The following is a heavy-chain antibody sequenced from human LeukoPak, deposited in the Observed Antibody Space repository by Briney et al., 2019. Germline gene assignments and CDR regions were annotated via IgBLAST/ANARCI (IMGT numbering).Heavy chain of an antibody. J-gene: IGHJ4*02. CDR3: ASYIVGPTLDY. CDR2: ISYDGSNK. V-gene: IGHV3-30*03. D-gene: IGHD1-26*01. CDR1: GFTFSSYG. Sequence: GGSLRLSCAASGFTFSSYGMHWVRQAPGKGLEWVAVISYDGSNKYYADSVKGRFTISRDNARNSLYLQLNSLRAEDTALYYCASYIVGPTLDYWGQGALVTVSS.